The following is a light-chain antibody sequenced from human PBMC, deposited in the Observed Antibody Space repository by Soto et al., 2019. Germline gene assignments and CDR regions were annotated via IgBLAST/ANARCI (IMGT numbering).Light chain of an antibody. Sequence: DIQMTQSPSTLSASVGDRVTITCRASQYIHNYLAWYQQKPGEAPKLLIYEASNLESGVPSRFSGSGTGTEFTLTISSLQTDEFATYFCQQSNNYPWTFGQGTRVEI. CDR3: QQSNNYPWT. J-gene: IGKJ1*01. CDR1: QYIHNY. CDR2: EAS. V-gene: IGKV1-5*03.